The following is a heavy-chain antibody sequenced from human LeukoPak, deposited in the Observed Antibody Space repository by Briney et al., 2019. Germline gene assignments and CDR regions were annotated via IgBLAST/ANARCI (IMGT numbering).Heavy chain of an antibody. D-gene: IGHD2-2*01. J-gene: IGHJ5*02. CDR1: GFTFSSYE. V-gene: IGHV3-48*03. Sequence: PGGSLRLSCAASGFTFSSYEMNWVRQAPGKGLEWVSYISSSGSTIYYADSVKGRFTISRDNAKSSLYLQMNSLRGEDTAVYHCSQLTHYHWGQGTLVPVPP. CDR2: ISSSGSTI. CDR3: SQLTHYH.